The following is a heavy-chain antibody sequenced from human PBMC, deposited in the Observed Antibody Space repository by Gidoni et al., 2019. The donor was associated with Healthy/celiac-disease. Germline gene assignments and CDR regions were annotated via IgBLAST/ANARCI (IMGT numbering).Heavy chain of an antibody. J-gene: IGHJ4*02. V-gene: IGHV1-3*01. D-gene: IGHD2-2*01. Sequence: QVQLVQSGAEVKKPGASVKVSCKASGSTFTSYAMHWVRQAPGQRLEWMGWINAGNGNTKYSQKFQGRVTITRDTSASTAYMELSSLRSEDTAVYYCARDQEVPAATPDYWGQGTLVTVSS. CDR1: GSTFTSYA. CDR2: INAGNGNT. CDR3: ARDQEVPAATPDY.